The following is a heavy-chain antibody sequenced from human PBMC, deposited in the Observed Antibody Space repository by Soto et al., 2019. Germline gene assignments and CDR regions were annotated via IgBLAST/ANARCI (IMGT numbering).Heavy chain of an antibody. CDR1: GGTFSSYT. Sequence: QVQLVQSGAEVKKPGSSVKVSCKASGGTFSSYTITWVRQAPGQGLEWMGRIIPILGIATYAQKFPGRVTSTADKSXXPAYMDLSSLKPEDTAVYYCARVDQMVRGHGRMDLWGQGTAVTVSS. CDR2: IIPILGIA. V-gene: IGHV1-69*02. J-gene: IGHJ6*02. CDR3: ARVDQMVRGHGRMDL. D-gene: IGHD3-10*01.